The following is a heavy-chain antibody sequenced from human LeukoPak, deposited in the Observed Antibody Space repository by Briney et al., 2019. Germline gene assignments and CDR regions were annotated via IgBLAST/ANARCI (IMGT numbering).Heavy chain of an antibody. V-gene: IGHV3-23*01. CDR2: ISGSGGST. Sequence: GGSLRLSCAASGFTFSNYAMIWVRQAPGKGLEWGSAISGSGGSTYYADSVKGRFTISRDNSKNTLYLQMNSLRAEDTAVYYCAKVSDYAYYYGMDVWGQGTTVTVSS. CDR3: AKVSDYAYYYGMDV. D-gene: IGHD4-17*01. CDR1: GFTFSNYA. J-gene: IGHJ6*02.